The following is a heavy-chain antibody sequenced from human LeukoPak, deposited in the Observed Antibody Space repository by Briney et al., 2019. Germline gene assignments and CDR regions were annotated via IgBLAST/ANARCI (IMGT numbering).Heavy chain of an antibody. CDR1: GGSISSYY. CDR2: SYYSGST. V-gene: IGHV4-59*08. CDR3: ARHQYGGYFHH. Sequence: SETLSFTCTVSGGSISSYYWNWIRQPPGKGLEWIGYSYYSGSTNANPSLKSRVTISVDTSKNQFSLRLSSVTAADTAVYYCARHQYGGYFHHWGQGTLVTVSS. J-gene: IGHJ1*01. D-gene: IGHD3-16*01.